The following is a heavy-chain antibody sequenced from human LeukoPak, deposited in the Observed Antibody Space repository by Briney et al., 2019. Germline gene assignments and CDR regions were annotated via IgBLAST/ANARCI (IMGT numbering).Heavy chain of an antibody. CDR1: GYTFTGYY. CDR2: INPNSGGT. V-gene: IGHV1-2*02. D-gene: IGHD3-10*01. Sequence: ASVKVSCKASGYTFTGYYMHWVRQAPGQGLEWMGWINPNSGGTNYAQKFQGRVTMTRDTSISTAYMELSRLRSDDTAVYYCARDPMVRDYYFDHWGQGTLVTVSS. J-gene: IGHJ4*02. CDR3: ARDPMVRDYYFDH.